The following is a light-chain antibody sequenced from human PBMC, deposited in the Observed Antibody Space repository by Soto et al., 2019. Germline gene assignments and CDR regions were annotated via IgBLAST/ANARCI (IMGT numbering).Light chain of an antibody. Sequence: QSALTQPPSASGSPGQSVTISCTGTSSDIGGYNSVSWYQQHPGKAPRLMIYEVNKRPSGVPDRFSGSKSGYTASLTISGLQAEDEADYYCTSHTASSTWVFGGGTKLTVL. CDR3: TSHTASSTWV. CDR1: SSDIGGYNS. CDR2: EVN. J-gene: IGLJ3*02. V-gene: IGLV2-8*01.